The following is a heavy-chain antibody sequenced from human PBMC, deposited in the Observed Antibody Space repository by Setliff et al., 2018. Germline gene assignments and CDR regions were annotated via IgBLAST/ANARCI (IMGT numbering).Heavy chain of an antibody. CDR1: GYTFTTYG. CDR3: ARDGWELDRGRADYFDY. D-gene: IGHD3-10*01. J-gene: IGHJ4*02. V-gene: IGHV1-18*01. CDR2: ISAYNGNT. Sequence: ASVKVSCKPSGYTFTTYGLSWVRQAPGQGLEWMGWISAYNGNTNYAQKCQGRVTIDRDTSATTAYMEWRSLRSEDTAVYYCARDGWELDRGRADYFDYWGQGALVTVSS.